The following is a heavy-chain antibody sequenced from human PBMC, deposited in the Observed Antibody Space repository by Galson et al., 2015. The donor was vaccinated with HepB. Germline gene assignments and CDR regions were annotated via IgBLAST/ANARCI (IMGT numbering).Heavy chain of an antibody. J-gene: IGHJ4*02. CDR3: ARDSSTSGAFDY. V-gene: IGHV3-48*01. CDR2: ISGGSSTI. D-gene: IGHD2-2*01. CDR1: GFTFSSYX. Sequence: SXXLSCAASGFTFSSYXMNWVRQAPGKGLEWVSYISGGSSTIYYADSVKGRFTISRDNAKDSLYLQMNSLRAEDSAVYYCARDSSTSGAFDYWGQGTLVTVSS.